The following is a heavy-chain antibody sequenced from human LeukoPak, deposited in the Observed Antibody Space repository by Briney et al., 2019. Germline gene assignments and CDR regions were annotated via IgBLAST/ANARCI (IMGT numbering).Heavy chain of an antibody. D-gene: IGHD3-3*01. CDR3: ARDLTIFGVVIPGDY. CDR1: GGSINSYY. CDR2: ISYSGST. Sequence: PSETLSLTCTVSGGSINSYYWSWIRQPPGKGLEWVGFISYSGSTNYNPSLKSRVTISVDTSKNQFSLNLSSVTAADTAVYYCARDLTIFGVVIPGDYWGQGTLVTVSS. J-gene: IGHJ4*02. V-gene: IGHV4-59*12.